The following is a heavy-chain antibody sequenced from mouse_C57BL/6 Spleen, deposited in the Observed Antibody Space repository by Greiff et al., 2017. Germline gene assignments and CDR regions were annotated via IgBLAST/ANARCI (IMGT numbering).Heavy chain of an antibody. CDR3: ARNDGSSYYAMDY. D-gene: IGHD1-1*01. CDR2: IWSGGST. V-gene: IGHV2-2*01. Sequence: QVQLKQSGPGLVQPSQSLSITCTVSGFSLTSYGVHWVRQSPGKGLEWLGVIWSGGSTDYNAAFISRLSISKDNSKSQVFFKMNSLQADDTAIYYCARNDGSSYYAMDYWGQGTSVTVSS. CDR1: GFSLTSYG. J-gene: IGHJ4*01.